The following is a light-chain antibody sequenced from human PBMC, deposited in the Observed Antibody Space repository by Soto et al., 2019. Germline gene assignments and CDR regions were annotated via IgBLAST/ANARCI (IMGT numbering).Light chain of an antibody. CDR2: GAS. J-gene: IGKJ5*01. CDR3: QQYNNWPPIT. V-gene: IGKV3-15*01. Sequence: ERMLTQSPDTLSLSPGERATLSCRAIQTVSSNYLAWCQQRPGQAPRLLIYGASTRATGIPARFSGSGSGTEFTLTISSLQSEDFAVYYCQQYNNWPPITFGQGTRLEI. CDR1: QTVSSN.